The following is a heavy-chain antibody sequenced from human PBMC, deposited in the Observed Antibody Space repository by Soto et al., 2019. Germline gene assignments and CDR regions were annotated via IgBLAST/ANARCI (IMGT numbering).Heavy chain of an antibody. D-gene: IGHD6-6*01. CDR3: AKEMTSIAARGRFDY. Sequence: GGSLRLSCAASGFTFSIYAMSWVRQAPGKGLEWVSVISGSGGRTYYADSVKGRFTISRDNSRNTLYLQMNSLRAEDTAVYYCAKEMTSIAARGRFDYWGQGTLVTVSS. CDR2: ISGSGGRT. J-gene: IGHJ4*02. V-gene: IGHV3-23*01. CDR1: GFTFSIYA.